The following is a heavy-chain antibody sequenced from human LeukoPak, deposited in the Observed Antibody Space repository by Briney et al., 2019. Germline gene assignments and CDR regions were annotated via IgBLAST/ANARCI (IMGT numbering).Heavy chain of an antibody. J-gene: IGHJ4*02. Sequence: GGSLRLSCAASGFTFNSYWMHWVRQAPGKGLEWVAVISYDGSNKYYADSVKGRFTISRDNSKNTLYLQMNSLRAEDTAVYYCAKDSGSYYFDYWGQGTLVTVSS. CDR3: AKDSGSYYFDY. CDR1: GFTFNSYW. V-gene: IGHV3-30*18. D-gene: IGHD1-26*01. CDR2: ISYDGSNK.